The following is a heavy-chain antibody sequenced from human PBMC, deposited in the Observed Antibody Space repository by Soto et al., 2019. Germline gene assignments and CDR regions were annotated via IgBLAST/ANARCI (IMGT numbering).Heavy chain of an antibody. Sequence: ASVKVSCKASGGTFSSYAISWVRQAPGQGLEWMGGINPIFGTANYAQKFQGRVTITADESTSTAYMELSSLRSEDTAVYYCAREELANYYYYGMDVWGQGTAVTVSS. CDR1: GGTFSSYA. D-gene: IGHD3-3*02. CDR2: INPIFGTA. V-gene: IGHV1-69*13. CDR3: AREELANYYYYGMDV. J-gene: IGHJ6*02.